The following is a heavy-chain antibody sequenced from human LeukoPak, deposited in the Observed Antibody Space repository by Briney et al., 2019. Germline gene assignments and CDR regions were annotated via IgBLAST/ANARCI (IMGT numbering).Heavy chain of an antibody. D-gene: IGHD2-2*02. CDR1: GGTFSSYA. CDR2: IIPILGIA. CDR3: ARDSSTSCHMCI. V-gene: IGHV1-69*04. J-gene: IGHJ4*02. Sequence: GSSVKVSCKASGGTFSSYAISWVRQAPGQGLEWMGRIIPILGIANYAQKFQGRVTITTDESTSTAYMELSSLRSEDTAVYYCARDSSTSCHMCIWGQGTLVTVSS.